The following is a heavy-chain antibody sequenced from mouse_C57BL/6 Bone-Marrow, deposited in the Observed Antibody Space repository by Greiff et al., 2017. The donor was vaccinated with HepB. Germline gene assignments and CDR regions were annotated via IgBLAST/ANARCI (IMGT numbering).Heavy chain of an antibody. CDR3: AREGSMEDY. CDR1: GYSITSGYY. Sequence: DVKLQESGPGLVKPSQSLSLTCSVTGYSITSGYYWNWIRQFPGNKLEWMGYISYDGSNNYNPSLKNRISITRDTSKNQFFLKLNSVTTEDTATYYCAREGSMEDYWGQGTTLTVSS. V-gene: IGHV3-6*01. J-gene: IGHJ2*01. D-gene: IGHD2-10*02. CDR2: ISYDGSN.